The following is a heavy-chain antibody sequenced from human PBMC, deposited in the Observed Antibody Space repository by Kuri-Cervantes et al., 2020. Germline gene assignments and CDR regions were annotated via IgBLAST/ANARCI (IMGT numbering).Heavy chain of an antibody. CDR3: ARGDWLLYYFDY. D-gene: IGHD3/OR15-3a*01. CDR2: ISWDGGST. CDR1: GFTFDDYA. Sequence: GESLKISCAASGFTFDDYAMHWVRQAPGKGLEWVSLISWDGGSTYYADSVKGRFTISRDNSKNTLYLKMNSLRAEDTAVYYCARGDWLLYYFDYWGQGTLVTDSS. J-gene: IGHJ4*02. V-gene: IGHV3-43D*03.